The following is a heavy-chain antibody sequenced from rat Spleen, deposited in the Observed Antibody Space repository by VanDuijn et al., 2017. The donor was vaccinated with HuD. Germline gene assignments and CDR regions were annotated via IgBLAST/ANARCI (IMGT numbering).Heavy chain of an antibody. CDR2: IWGNGGT. CDR1: GFSLSSYG. V-gene: IGHV2-13*01. CDR3: ARRRTTEGIDY. Sequence: QVQLKESGPGLVQPSQTLSLTCTVSGFSLSSYGVIWVRQPPGKGLEWMGVIWGNGGTDYNSAIKSRLSISRDTSKSQVFLKMNSLQTEDTAMYFCARRRTTEGIDYWGQGVMVTVSS. D-gene: IGHD1-11*01. J-gene: IGHJ2*01.